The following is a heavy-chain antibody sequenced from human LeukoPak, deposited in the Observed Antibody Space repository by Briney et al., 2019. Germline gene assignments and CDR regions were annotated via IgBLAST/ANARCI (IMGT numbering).Heavy chain of an antibody. CDR1: WFSLSTSGMC. Sequence: SGPTLVNPTQTLTLTCTFSWFSLSTSGMCVSWMRQPPGKALEWLARIDWDDDKYYSTSLKTRLTISKDTSKNQVVLTMTNMEPVDTASYYCARIPCNWNDDWGEGTLVTVSS. CDR3: ARIPCNWNDD. V-gene: IGHV2-70*11. CDR2: IDWDDDK. J-gene: IGHJ5*02.